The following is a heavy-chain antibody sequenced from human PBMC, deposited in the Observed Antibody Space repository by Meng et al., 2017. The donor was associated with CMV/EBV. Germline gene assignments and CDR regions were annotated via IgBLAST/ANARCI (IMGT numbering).Heavy chain of an antibody. J-gene: IGHJ6*02. CDR1: GFTFSNAW. D-gene: IGHD1/OR15-1a*01. CDR2: IKSKTDGGTT. CDR3: TTVPVLEQPYYYYYGMDV. V-gene: IGHV3-15*01. Sequence: GESLKISCAASGFTFSNAWMSWVRQAPGKGLEWVGRIKSKTDGGTTDYAAPVKGRFTISRDDSKNTLYLQMNSLKTEDTAVYYCTTVPVLEQPYYYYYGMDVWGQGTTVTVSS.